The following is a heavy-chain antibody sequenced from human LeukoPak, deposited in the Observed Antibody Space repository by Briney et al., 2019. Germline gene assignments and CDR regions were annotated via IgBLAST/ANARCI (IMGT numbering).Heavy chain of an antibody. Sequence: ASVKVSCKASGYTFTGYYMHWVRQAPGQGVEWMGWINPNSGGTNYAQKFQGRVTMTRDTSISTAYMELSRLRSDDTAVYYCARDLLEDYYDSSGYSPWGQGTLVTVSS. CDR2: INPNSGGT. CDR3: ARDLLEDYYDSSGYSP. V-gene: IGHV1-2*02. D-gene: IGHD3-22*01. J-gene: IGHJ5*02. CDR1: GYTFTGYY.